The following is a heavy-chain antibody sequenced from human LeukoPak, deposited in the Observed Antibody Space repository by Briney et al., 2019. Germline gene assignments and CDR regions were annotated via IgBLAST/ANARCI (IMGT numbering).Heavy chain of an antibody. V-gene: IGHV3-53*04. CDR2: IYSGGST. D-gene: IGHD6-13*01. Sequence: GGSLRLSCAASGFTVSSNYMSWVRQAPGKGLEWVSVIYSGGSTYYADSVKGRFTISRHNSKNTLYLQMNSPRAEDTAVYYCASVRYSSSWPYYYYYGMDVWGQGTTVTVSS. CDR3: ASVRYSSSWPYYYYYGMDV. J-gene: IGHJ6*02. CDR1: GFTVSSNY.